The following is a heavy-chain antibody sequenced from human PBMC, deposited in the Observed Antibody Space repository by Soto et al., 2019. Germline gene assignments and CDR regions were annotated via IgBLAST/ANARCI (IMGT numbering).Heavy chain of an antibody. V-gene: IGHV3-30*18. CDR3: AKDSKQLDGGY. CDR1: GFTFSSYG. J-gene: IGHJ4*02. Sequence: PGGSLRLSCAASGFTFSSYGMHWVRQAPGKELEWVAVISYDGSNKYYADSVKGRFTISRDNSKNTLYLQMNSLRAEDTAVYYCAKDSKQLDGGYWGQGTLVTVSS. D-gene: IGHD6-6*01. CDR2: ISYDGSNK.